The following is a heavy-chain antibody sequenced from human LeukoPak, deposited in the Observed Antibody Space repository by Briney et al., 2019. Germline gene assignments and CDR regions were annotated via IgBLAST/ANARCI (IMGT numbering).Heavy chain of an antibody. CDR2: INPSGGST. CDR3: ATSGGDAIRPFDY. V-gene: IGHV1-46*02. J-gene: IGHJ4*02. D-gene: IGHD2-21*02. Sequence: GASVKVSCKAVGYTFNTYYMHWVRQAPGQGLEWMGIINPSGGSTRYAQKFQARVTMTRDTSTSTVYMEMSSLRSEYTAVYYCATSGGDAIRPFDYWGQGTLVTVSS. CDR1: GYTFNTYY.